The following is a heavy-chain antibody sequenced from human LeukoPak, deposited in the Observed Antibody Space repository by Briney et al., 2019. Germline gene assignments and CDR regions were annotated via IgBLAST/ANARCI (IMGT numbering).Heavy chain of an antibody. Sequence: PGGSLRLSCAASRFNLRDYWMHWVRQARGKGLVWVSRLGTDGTYTNYADSVTGRFTISRDNANNTLYLQMDSLRAEDTSFYYCVRDPSNSGNWFDLWGQGTLVTVSS. CDR1: RFNLRDYW. CDR2: LGTDGTYT. D-gene: IGHD4-11*01. V-gene: IGHV3-74*01. CDR3: VRDPSNSGNWFDL. J-gene: IGHJ5*02.